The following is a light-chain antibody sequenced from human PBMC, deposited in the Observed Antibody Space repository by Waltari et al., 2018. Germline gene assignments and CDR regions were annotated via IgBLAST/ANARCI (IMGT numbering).Light chain of an antibody. V-gene: IGKV2-28*01. J-gene: IGKJ3*01. Sequence: DLVVTQSPLSMPVTPGEPASISCRSSQSLLHSNGYNSLNWYIQKPGQSPQLLVYLGSNRASGVPDRFSGSGSGTDFTLEISRVEAEDVGIYYCMQALQAPFTFGPGTKVDI. CDR1: QSLLHSNGYNS. CDR3: MQALQAPFT. CDR2: LGS.